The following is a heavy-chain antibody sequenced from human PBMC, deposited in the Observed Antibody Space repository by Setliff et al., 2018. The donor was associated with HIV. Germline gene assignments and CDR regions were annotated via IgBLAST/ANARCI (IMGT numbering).Heavy chain of an antibody. J-gene: IGHJ6*03. V-gene: IGHV4-59*01. CDR1: GGSISSYY. CDR3: ARAPKGYYYYYMDV. CDR2: IYYSGST. Sequence: TLSLTCTVSGGSISSYYWSWIRQPPGKGLGWIGYIYYSGSTNYNPSLKSRVTISVDTSKNQFSLKLSSVTAADTAVYYCARAPKGYYYYYMDVWGKGTTVTVSS.